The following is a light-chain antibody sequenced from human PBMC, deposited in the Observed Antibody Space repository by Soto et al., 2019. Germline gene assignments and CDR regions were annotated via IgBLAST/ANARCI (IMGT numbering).Light chain of an antibody. J-gene: IGLJ7*01. CDR1: SSDIGGYKY. Sequence: QSALTQPASVSGSPGQSITISCTGTSSDIGGYKYVSWYQQHPGKVPKLLIYDVNNRPSGVSDRFSGSKSGNTASLTISGLQGEDEAEYYCCSYTSSTSLIFGGGTQLTVL. CDR2: DVN. CDR3: CSYTSSTSLI. V-gene: IGLV2-14*03.